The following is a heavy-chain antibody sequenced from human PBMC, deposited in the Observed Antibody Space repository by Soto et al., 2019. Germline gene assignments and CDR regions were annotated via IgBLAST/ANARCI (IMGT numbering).Heavy chain of an antibody. CDR3: ARDPGRRFDY. V-gene: IGHV3-7*03. CDR1: GFTFRSYW. Sequence: EVHLVESGGGLVQPGGSLRLSCATSGFTFRSYWMTWVGQAPGKGLEWVASIKQDGSEDHYVDSVKGRFTISRDNAENSLYLQMNSLKVDDTAVYYCARDPGRRFDYWGPGTLVTVSS. D-gene: IGHD1-1*01. J-gene: IGHJ4*02. CDR2: IKQDGSED.